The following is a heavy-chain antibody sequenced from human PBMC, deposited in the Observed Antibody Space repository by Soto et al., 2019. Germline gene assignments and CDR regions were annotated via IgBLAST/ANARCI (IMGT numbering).Heavy chain of an antibody. CDR1: GFTFSTYN. Sequence: GGSLRVSCAASGFTFSTYNMNWVRLAPGKGLEWVSYISGSSSTIYYADSVKGRFTISRDNAKNSLYLQMNSLRVDDTAVYYCARDYSGSFNWFDPWGQGTLVTVSS. D-gene: IGHD1-26*01. CDR2: ISGSSSTI. J-gene: IGHJ5*02. CDR3: ARDYSGSFNWFDP. V-gene: IGHV3-48*01.